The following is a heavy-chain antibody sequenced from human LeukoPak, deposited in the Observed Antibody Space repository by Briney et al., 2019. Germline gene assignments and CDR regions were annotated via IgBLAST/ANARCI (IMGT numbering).Heavy chain of an antibody. J-gene: IGHJ4*02. V-gene: IGHV3-48*03. CDR3: ARDLTGPFDY. D-gene: IGHD1-14*01. CDR1: GFTFRSYE. CDR2: ISSSGGTI. Sequence: GGPLRLSCAASGFTFRSYEMNWVRQAPGKGLEWVSYISSSGGTIYYADSVKGRFTISRDNAKNSLYLQMSSLRAEDTAVYYCARDLTGPFDYWGQGTLVTVSS.